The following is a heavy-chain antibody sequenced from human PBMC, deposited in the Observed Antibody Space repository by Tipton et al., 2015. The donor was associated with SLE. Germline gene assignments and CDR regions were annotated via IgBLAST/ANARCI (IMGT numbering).Heavy chain of an antibody. D-gene: IGHD6-13*01. CDR2: IIPILGIA. CDR1: GYTFTSYG. J-gene: IGHJ4*02. V-gene: IGHV1-69*04. Sequence: QSGAEVKKPGASVKVSCKASGYTFTSYGISWVRQAPGQGLEWMGRIIPILGIANYAQKFQGRVTITADKSTSTAYMELSSLRSEDTAVYYCASSSSSCPEYWGQGTLVTVSS. CDR3: ASSSSSCPEY.